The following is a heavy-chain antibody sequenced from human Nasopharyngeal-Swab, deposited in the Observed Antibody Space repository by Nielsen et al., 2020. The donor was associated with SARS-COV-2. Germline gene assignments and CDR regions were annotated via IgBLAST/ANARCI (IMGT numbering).Heavy chain of an antibody. Sequence: GESLKISGVASGFTFRDYWMSWGRQAPAKGLEWVASIKQDGSEKNYVDSVKGRFTISRDNAKNSLFLQMDSLRTEDTAFYYCARVGGRTSPMGSWGQGTLVTVSS. V-gene: IGHV3-7*01. CDR1: GFTFRDYW. D-gene: IGHD3-10*01. CDR3: ARVGGRTSPMGS. CDR2: IKQDGSEK. J-gene: IGHJ4*02.